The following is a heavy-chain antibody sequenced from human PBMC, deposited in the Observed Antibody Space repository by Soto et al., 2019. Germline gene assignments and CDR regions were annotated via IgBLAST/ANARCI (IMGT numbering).Heavy chain of an antibody. CDR1: GYTLTELS. J-gene: IGHJ4*02. CDR3: AIEVPRSNHFDH. CDR2: FDLENGET. D-gene: IGHD6-13*01. Sequence: ASVKVSCKVSGYTLTELSIHWVRQAPGEGLEWMGGFDLENGETIYAQRFQGRVTMTEESSADTPYMELSSLRSEDTAVYYCAIEVPRSNHFDHWGQGTMVTVSS. V-gene: IGHV1-24*01.